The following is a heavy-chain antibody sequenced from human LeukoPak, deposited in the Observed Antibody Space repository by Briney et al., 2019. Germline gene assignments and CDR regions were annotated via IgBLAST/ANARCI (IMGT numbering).Heavy chain of an antibody. CDR3: ARIHRYCSGGACYVLDN. J-gene: IGHJ4*02. CDR2: VYYSGST. Sequence: SETLSLTCVVSGGSVSGYYWGWIRQPPGRGLEWIGYVYYSGSTNYNPSFKSRITISVDTSRNQFSLQLGSVTAADTAVYYCARIHRYCSGGACYVLDNWGQGTLVAVSS. CDR1: GGSVSGYY. D-gene: IGHD2-15*01. V-gene: IGHV4-59*02.